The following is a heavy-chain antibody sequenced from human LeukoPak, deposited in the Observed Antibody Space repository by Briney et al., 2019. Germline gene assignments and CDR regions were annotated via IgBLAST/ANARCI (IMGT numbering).Heavy chain of an antibody. CDR2: IKQDGNEK. CDR1: RFTFSTYW. D-gene: IGHD2-2*01. V-gene: IGHV3-7*05. Sequence: PGGSLRLSCAASRFTFSTYWMSWVRQAPREGLEWVANIKQDGNEKYYVDSVKGRFTISRDNAKNSLYPQMNSLRVEDTAVYYCARDYHGHFEYWGQGTLVTVSS. CDR3: ARDYHGHFEY. J-gene: IGHJ4*02.